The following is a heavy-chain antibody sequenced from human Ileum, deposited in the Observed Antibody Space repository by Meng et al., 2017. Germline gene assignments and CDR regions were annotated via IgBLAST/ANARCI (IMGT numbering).Heavy chain of an antibody. Sequence: GGVVAQCVGALRLSCVASGFTFSKTWMNWVRQAPGKGLVWVSRISPDGSSSNNADSVKGRFTVSRDNSKNTLFLQMSSLRVEDTAMYYCSRDMMDLGQGTLVTVSS. CDR2: ISPDGSSS. CDR1: GFTFSKTW. CDR3: SRDMMD. D-gene: IGHD3-16*01. J-gene: IGHJ4*02. V-gene: IGHV3-74*01.